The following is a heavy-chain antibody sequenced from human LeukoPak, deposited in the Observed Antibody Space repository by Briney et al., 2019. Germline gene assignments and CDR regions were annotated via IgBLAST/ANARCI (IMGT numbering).Heavy chain of an antibody. Sequence: PGGSLRLSCAASGFTFSVYTMNWVRQAPGKGLEWVSSISSSSSYIYYADSVKGRFTISRDNAKNSLYLQMNSLRAEDTAVYYCARASRHDYRHDYWGQGTLVTVSS. CDR1: GFTFSVYT. CDR2: ISSSSSYI. D-gene: IGHD4-11*01. V-gene: IGHV3-21*01. CDR3: ARASRHDYRHDY. J-gene: IGHJ4*02.